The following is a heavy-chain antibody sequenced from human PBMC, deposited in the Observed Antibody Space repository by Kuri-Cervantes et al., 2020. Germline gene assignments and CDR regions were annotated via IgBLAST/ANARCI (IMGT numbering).Heavy chain of an antibody. CDR3: ARVEGATTYYYYGMDV. V-gene: IGHV3-30*03. Sequence: GESLKISCAGSGFAFTSYGMHWVRQAPGKGPQWLAVISYDGNEKYYADSVKGRFTISRDNSKNTLYLQMNSLRAEDTAVYYCARVEGATTYYYYGMDVWGQGTTVTVSS. D-gene: IGHD1-26*01. CDR2: ISYDGNEK. J-gene: IGHJ6*02. CDR1: GFAFTSYG.